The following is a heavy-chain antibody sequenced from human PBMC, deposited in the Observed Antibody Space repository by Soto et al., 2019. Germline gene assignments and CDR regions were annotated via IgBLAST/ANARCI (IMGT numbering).Heavy chain of an antibody. Sequence: EVQLVESGGDLVKPGGSLRLSCAASGLTFSSAWMSWVRQAPGKGLEWVGRIKSKTDGGTTDYAAPVKGRFTISRDDSKHTLYLQMNSLRTEDTAVYYCTTDWYCSGSACYPAKFDSWGQGTRVTVSS. V-gene: IGHV3-15*01. J-gene: IGHJ4*02. CDR1: GLTFSSAW. D-gene: IGHD2-15*01. CDR2: IKSKTDGGTT. CDR3: TTDWYCSGSACYPAKFDS.